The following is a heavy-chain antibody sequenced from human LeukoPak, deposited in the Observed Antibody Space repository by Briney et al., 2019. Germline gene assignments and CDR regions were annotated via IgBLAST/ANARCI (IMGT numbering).Heavy chain of an antibody. CDR1: GGPISGYY. J-gene: IGHJ4*02. D-gene: IGHD1-26*01. Sequence: SETLSLTCTVSGGPISGYYWSWIRQPPGKGLEYIGYIYYSGSTNYNPSLKSRVTISVDTSKNQFSLKLSSVTAADTAVYYCARGAPLVGATTLDYWGQGTLVTVSS. V-gene: IGHV4-59*01. CDR2: IYYSGST. CDR3: ARGAPLVGATTLDY.